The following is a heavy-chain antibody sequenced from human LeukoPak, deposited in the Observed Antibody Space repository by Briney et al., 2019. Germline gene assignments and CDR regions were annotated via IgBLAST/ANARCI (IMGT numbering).Heavy chain of an antibody. Sequence: PGEPLRLSCAASGFTFSDYYMTWIRQAPGKGLEWISYISTSAGTIYYADSVKGRFTISRDNAKNSLYLQMNSLRAEDTAVYYCARDAIDSSGFDFDYWGQGTLVTVSS. CDR1: GFTFSDYY. CDR2: ISTSAGTI. CDR3: ARDAIDSSGFDFDY. V-gene: IGHV3-11*01. D-gene: IGHD3-22*01. J-gene: IGHJ4*02.